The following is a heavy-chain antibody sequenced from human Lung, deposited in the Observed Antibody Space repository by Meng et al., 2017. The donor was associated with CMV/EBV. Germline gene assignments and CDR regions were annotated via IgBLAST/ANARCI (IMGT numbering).Heavy chain of an antibody. Sequence: GESLKISCAASGFALRSFAMNWVRQAPGKGLEWVSITYSAGRSTYYADSVEGRFTVSRDDSHNKVFLQMDSLRAEDTAVYYCTTGQPRFLGSYYFDYWGQ. CDR1: GFALRSFA. D-gene: IGHD3-3*01. CDR2: TYSAGRST. J-gene: IGHJ4*02. CDR3: TTGQPRFLGSYYFDY. V-gene: IGHV3-23*03.